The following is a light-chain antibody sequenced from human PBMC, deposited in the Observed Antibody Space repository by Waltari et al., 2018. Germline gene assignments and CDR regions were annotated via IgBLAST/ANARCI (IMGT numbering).Light chain of an antibody. CDR2: DVS. CDR1: SSDVGGYNY. V-gene: IGLV2-14*03. Sequence: QSALTQPASVSGSPGQSITIPCTGTSSDVGGYNYVSWYQQHPGKAPKLMIYDVSNRHSGVSNRFSGSKSGNTASLTISGLQAEDEADYYCSSYTSSTVVFGGGTKLTVL. CDR3: SSYTSSTVV. J-gene: IGLJ2*01.